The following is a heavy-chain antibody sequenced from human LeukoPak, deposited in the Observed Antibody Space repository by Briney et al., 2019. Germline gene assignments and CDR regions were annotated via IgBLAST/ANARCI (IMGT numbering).Heavy chain of an antibody. CDR3: ARDPNGDYIGSFDM. D-gene: IGHD4-17*01. Sequence: GGSLRLSCAASGFTFNNYGMHWVRQAPGKGLEWVAVISYDGSNQYYADSAKGRFTISRDNSKNTLCLQMNSLRVEDTAVYFCARDPNGDYIGSFDMWGRGTMVSVSS. V-gene: IGHV3-30*03. CDR2: ISYDGSNQ. J-gene: IGHJ3*02. CDR1: GFTFNNYG.